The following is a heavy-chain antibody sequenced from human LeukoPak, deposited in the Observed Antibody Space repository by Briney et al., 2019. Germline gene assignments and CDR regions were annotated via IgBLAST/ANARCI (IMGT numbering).Heavy chain of an antibody. CDR3: ARPGPTYYYDSSGYYYGY. V-gene: IGHV5-51*01. CDR1: GYSFTSYW. J-gene: IGHJ4*02. D-gene: IGHD3-22*01. Sequence: GESLKISCKGSGYSFTSYWIGWVRQMPGKGLGWMGIIYPGDSDTRYSPSFQGQVTISAGKSISTAYLQWSSLKASDTAMYYCARPGPTYYYDSSGYYYGYWGQGTLVTVSS. CDR2: IYPGDSDT.